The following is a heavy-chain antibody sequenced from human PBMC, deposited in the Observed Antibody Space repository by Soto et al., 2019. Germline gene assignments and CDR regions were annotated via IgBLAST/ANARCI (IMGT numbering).Heavy chain of an antibody. CDR2: ISAYNGNT. CDR1: GYTFTSYG. J-gene: IGHJ4*02. CDR3: ARDHPSQVEWPSYYFDY. V-gene: IGHV1-18*01. Sequence: ASVKVSCKASGYTFTSYGISWVRQAPGQGLEWMGWISAYNGNTNYAQKLQGRVTMTTDTSTSTAYMELRSLRSDDTAVYYCARDHPSQVEWPSYYFDYWGQGTLVTVSS. D-gene: IGHD3-3*01.